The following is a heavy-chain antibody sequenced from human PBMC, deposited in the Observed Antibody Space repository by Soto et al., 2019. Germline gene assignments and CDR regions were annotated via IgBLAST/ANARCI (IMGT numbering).Heavy chain of an antibody. J-gene: IGHJ5*02. CDR1: VFTFSDAW. D-gene: IGHD3-10*01. CDR2: IKSKTDGGTT. CDR3: TTTYGSGP. V-gene: IGHV3-15*01. Sequence: WWSLRLSCSASVFTFSDAWMTWCRQAPGKGLEWVGRIKSKTDGGTTDYAAPVKGRFTISRDDSKNTLYLQMNSLKTEDTAVFYCTTTYGSGPWGQGTLVTVSS.